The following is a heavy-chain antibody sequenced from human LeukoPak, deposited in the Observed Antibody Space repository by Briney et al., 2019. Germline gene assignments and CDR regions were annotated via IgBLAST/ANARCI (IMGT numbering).Heavy chain of an antibody. D-gene: IGHD3-16*01. CDR2: ITWNSDNI. CDR1: GFTFSRYS. V-gene: IGHV3-9*03. J-gene: IGHJ6*03. CDR3: AKGGGGRLIYYYYMDV. Sequence: GGSLRLSCAASGFTFSRYSMNWVRQAPGKGLEWVSGITWNSDNIEYADSVKGRFTISRDNAKNSLYLQMNSLRAEDMALYYCAKGGGGRLIYYYYMDVWGKGTTVTVSS.